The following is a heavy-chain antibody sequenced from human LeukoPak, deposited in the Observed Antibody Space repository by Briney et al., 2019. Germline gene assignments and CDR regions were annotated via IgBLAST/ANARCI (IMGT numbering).Heavy chain of an antibody. CDR1: GGTFSSYA. J-gene: IGHJ5*02. CDR3: ARVTHTELSTWFDP. V-gene: IGHV1-69*01. CDR2: IIPIFGSS. D-gene: IGHD5-18*01. Sequence: SVKVSCKASGGTFSSYAISWVRQAPGQGLEWMGGIIPIFGSSNYAQKFQGRVTITADESTITAYMELSSLRSEDTAVYYCARVTHTELSTWFDPWGQGTLVTVSS.